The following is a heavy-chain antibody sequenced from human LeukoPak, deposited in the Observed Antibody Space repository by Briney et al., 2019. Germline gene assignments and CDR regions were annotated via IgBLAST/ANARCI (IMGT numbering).Heavy chain of an antibody. CDR1: GFTFSSYW. D-gene: IGHD3-22*01. Sequence: GGSLRLSCAASGFTFSSYWMTWVRQAPGKGLEWVANIKQDGSQKFYLDSAKGRFTISRDNAKESLFLQMNSLRAEDTAVYYCARHYDSTAYSLDYWGRGTLVTVSS. V-gene: IGHV3-7*01. CDR2: IKQDGSQK. CDR3: ARHYDSTAYSLDY. J-gene: IGHJ4*02.